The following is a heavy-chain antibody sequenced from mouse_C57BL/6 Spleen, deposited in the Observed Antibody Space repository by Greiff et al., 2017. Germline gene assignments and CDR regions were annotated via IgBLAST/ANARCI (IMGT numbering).Heavy chain of an antibody. Sequence: VKLQESGAELVRPGTSVKVSCKASGYAFTNYLIEWVKQRPGQGLEWIGVINPGSGGTNYNEKFKGKATLTADKSSSTAYMQLSSLTSEDSAVYFCARYHYDYAMDYWGQGTSVTVSS. CDR2: INPGSGGT. J-gene: IGHJ4*01. CDR1: GYAFTNYL. D-gene: IGHD1-1*02. V-gene: IGHV1-54*01. CDR3: ARYHYDYAMDY.